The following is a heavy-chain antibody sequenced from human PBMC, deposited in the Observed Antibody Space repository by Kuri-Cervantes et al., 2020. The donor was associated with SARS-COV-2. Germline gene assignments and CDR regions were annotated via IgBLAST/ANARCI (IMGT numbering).Heavy chain of an antibody. CDR1: GFTFSSYS. D-gene: IGHD5-18*01. Sequence: GGSLRLSCAASGFTFSSYSTNWVRQAPGKGLEWVSSISSSSSYIYYADSVKGRFTISRDNAKNSLYLQMNSLRAEDTAVYYCVKDGAAMVTGPVGYYGMDVWGQGTTVTVSS. CDR2: ISSSSSYI. V-gene: IGHV3-21*01. J-gene: IGHJ6*02. CDR3: VKDGAAMVTGPVGYYGMDV.